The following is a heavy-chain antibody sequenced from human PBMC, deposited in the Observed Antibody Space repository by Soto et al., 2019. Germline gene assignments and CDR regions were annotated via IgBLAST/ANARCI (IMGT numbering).Heavy chain of an antibody. V-gene: IGHV3-53*01. J-gene: IGHJ5*02. CDR2: HYSGGST. Sequence: DVQLVESGGGLVQPGGSLRLSCAISGFSVSSNYLSWVRQAPGKGLAWVSGHYSGGSTYYAASVQGRYTISRDKSNNTLYLQMRRVRAEDTAVYFCARHRHPRGTVGATSPLDPWGQGTQVTVSS. D-gene: IGHD1-26*01. CDR3: ARHRHPRGTVGATSPLDP. CDR1: GFSVSSNY.